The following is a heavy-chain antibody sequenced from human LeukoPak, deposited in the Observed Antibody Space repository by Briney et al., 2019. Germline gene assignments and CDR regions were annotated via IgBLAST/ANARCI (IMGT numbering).Heavy chain of an antibody. CDR1: GVTFISYA. Sequence: GASVKVSCKASGVTFISYAISRVRQAPGQGLEWMGGIIPIFGTANYAQKFQGRVTITADESTSTAYMELSSLRSEDTAVYYCARTVSGYSYAFDYWGQGTLVTVSS. CDR2: IIPIFGTA. J-gene: IGHJ4*02. CDR3: ARTVSGYSYAFDY. V-gene: IGHV1-69*13. D-gene: IGHD5-18*01.